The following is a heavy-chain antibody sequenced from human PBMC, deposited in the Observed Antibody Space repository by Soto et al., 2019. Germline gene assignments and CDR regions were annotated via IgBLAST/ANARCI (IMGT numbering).Heavy chain of an antibody. D-gene: IGHD4-17*01. CDR3: AKDPNGDYIGAFDD. Sequence: EVQLLESGGDLVQPGGSLRLSCAASGFALSNYAVTWVRQAPGKGLEWVSSISRSSSVIYYADSVRGRFFISRDNSKSMLYLQMNSLRAEDTARYYCAKDPNGDYIGAFDDWGQGTLVTVSS. CDR2: ISRSSSVI. J-gene: IGHJ4*02. CDR1: GFALSNYA. V-gene: IGHV3-23*01.